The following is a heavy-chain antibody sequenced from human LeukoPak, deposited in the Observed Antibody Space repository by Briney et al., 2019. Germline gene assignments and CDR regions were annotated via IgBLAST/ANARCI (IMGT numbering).Heavy chain of an antibody. CDR1: GFTVSSNY. V-gene: IGHV3-53*01. J-gene: IGHJ4*02. Sequence: PGGSLRLSCAASGFTVSSNYMSWVRQAPGKGLEWVSVIYSGGSTYYADSVKGRFTISRDNSKNTLYLQMNGVRAEDTPVYNCARGRDYFDYWGQGTLVTVPS. CDR2: IYSGGST. D-gene: IGHD5-24*01. CDR3: ARGRDYFDY.